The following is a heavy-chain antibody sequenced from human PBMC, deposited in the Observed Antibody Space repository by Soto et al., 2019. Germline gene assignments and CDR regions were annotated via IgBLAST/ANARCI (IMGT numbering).Heavy chain of an antibody. D-gene: IGHD2-15*01. J-gene: IGHJ4*02. V-gene: IGHV1-2*02. CDR3: ARDGAPGVGFDY. Sequence: ASVKVSCKASGYTLSDYYIHWVRQAPGQGLEWMGWINPNSGGTKYAPKFQGGVTMTRDTSITTAYMELSRLRSGDTAVYYCARDGAPGVGFDYWGKGPRVTVPS. CDR2: INPNSGGT. CDR1: GYTLSDYY.